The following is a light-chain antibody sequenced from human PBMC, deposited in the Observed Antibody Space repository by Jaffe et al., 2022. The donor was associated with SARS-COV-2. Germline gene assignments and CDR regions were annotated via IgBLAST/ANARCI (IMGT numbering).Light chain of an antibody. CDR1: QDISNY. Sequence: DIQMTQSPSSLSASVGDRVTITCRASQDISNYFAWYQQKPGKVPRLLIFAASTLQSGVPSRFSGSGSGTDFTLTIDNLQPEDAATYYCQKYNSAPLSFGGGTKVEIK. CDR3: QKYNSAPLS. J-gene: IGKJ4*01. V-gene: IGKV1-27*01. CDR2: AAS.